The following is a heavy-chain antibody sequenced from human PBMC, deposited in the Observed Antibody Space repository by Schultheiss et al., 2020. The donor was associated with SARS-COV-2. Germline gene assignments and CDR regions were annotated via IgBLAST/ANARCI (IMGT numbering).Heavy chain of an antibody. Sequence: GGSLRLSCSASEFTFSSYAMHWVRQAPGKGLQWVANIKQDGSVEHYVDSVRGRFIISRDNAKNSLDLQMNSLRVDDTAVYYCVKEGEEMGTSWGQGTLVTVSS. V-gene: IGHV3-7*03. CDR1: EFTFSSYA. CDR3: VKEGEEMGTS. D-gene: IGHD1-1*01. CDR2: IKQDGSVE. J-gene: IGHJ4*02.